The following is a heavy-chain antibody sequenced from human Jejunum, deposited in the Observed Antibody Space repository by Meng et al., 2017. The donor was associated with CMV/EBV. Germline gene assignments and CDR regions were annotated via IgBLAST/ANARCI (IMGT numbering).Heavy chain of an antibody. CDR3: ARAPNYFDQSGLYGQFDY. J-gene: IGHJ4*02. D-gene: IGHD3-22*01. V-gene: IGHV4-30-4*01. Sequence: SISSGDHYWSWIRQPPGKGLEWIGYIYYRGSPYYNPSLKSRITISLDTSKNQFSLRLTSVTAADTAVYFCARAPNYFDQSGLYGQFDYWGQGSLVTVSS. CDR2: IYYRGSP. CDR1: SISSGDHY.